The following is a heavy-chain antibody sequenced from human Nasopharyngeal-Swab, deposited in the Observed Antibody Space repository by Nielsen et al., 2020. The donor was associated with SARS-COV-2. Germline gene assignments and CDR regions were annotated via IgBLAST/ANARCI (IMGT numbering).Heavy chain of an antibody. Sequence: GGSLRLSCAASGFTFSSYSMNWVRQAPGKGLKGVSSVSSSGSYISYADSLKGRFTISRDNVKNTLYLQMNSLRAEDTAVYYCARSRTDYGGTWYDAFDIWGQGTLVTVSS. CDR2: VSSSGSYI. V-gene: IGHV3-21*06. J-gene: IGHJ3*02. D-gene: IGHD4/OR15-4a*01. CDR1: GFTFSSYS. CDR3: ARSRTDYGGTWYDAFDI.